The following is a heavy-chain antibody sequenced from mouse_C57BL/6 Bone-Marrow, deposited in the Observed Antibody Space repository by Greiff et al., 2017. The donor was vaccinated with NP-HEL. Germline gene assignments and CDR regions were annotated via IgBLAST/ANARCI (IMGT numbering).Heavy chain of an antibody. V-gene: IGHV1-85*01. CDR1: GYTFTSYD. J-gene: IGHJ4*01. Sequence: VQLQQSGPELVKPGASVKLSCKASGYTFTSYDINWVKQRPGQGLEWIGWIYPRDGSTKYNEKFKGKATLTVDTSSSTAYMELHSLTSEDSAVYFCARSAYGSSFVYYAMDYWGQGTSVTVSS. CDR2: IYPRDGST. CDR3: ARSAYGSSFVYYAMDY. D-gene: IGHD1-1*01.